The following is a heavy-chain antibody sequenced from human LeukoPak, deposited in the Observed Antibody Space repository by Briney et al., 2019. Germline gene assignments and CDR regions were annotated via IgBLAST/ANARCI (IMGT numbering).Heavy chain of an antibody. J-gene: IGHJ4*02. CDR1: GGSISSGDYY. D-gene: IGHD5-12*01. Sequence: SQTLSLTCTVSGGSISSGDYYWSWIRQRPGKGLEWIGYIYYSGSTYYNPSLRSRVSISVDTSKNQFSLKLSSVTAADTAVYYCARAASDNDFVYWGQGTLVTVSS. V-gene: IGHV4-31*03. CDR2: IYYSGST. CDR3: ARAASDNDFVY.